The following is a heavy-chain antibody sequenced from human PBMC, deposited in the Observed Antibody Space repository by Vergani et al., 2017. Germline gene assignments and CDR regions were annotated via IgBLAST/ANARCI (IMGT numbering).Heavy chain of an antibody. J-gene: IGHJ6*03. CDR2: IYSGGST. D-gene: IGHD3-3*01. Sequence: EVQLVESGGGLVQPGGSLRLSCAASGFTVSSNYMSWVRQAPGKGLEWVSVIYSGGSTYYADSVKGRFTISRHNSKNTLYLQMNSLRAEETAVYYCARTGYDFWSGYETYYMDGWGKGTTVTVSS. V-gene: IGHV3-53*04. CDR1: GFTVSSNY. CDR3: ARTGYDFWSGYETYYMDG.